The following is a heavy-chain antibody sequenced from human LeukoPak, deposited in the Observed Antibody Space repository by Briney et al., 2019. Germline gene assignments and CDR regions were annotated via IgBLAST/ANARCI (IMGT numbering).Heavy chain of an antibody. D-gene: IGHD2-21*02. Sequence: ASVKVSCTASGYAFTTYGISWVRQAPGQGLECMGWISAYNGNRNSAQKFQGRVTITTDTSTSTVYMELRSLRSDDTAVYYCARDGGGDSWGYFDCWGQGTLVTVSS. CDR1: GYAFTTYG. CDR2: ISAYNGNR. J-gene: IGHJ4*02. CDR3: ARDGGGDSWGYFDC. V-gene: IGHV1-18*01.